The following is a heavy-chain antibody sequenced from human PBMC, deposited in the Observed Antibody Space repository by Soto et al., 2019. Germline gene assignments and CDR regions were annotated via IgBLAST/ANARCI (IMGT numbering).Heavy chain of an antibody. CDR3: ARQELYRGYGMDV. J-gene: IGHJ6*02. Sequence: SETLSLTCTVSGDSVSNSNYHWNWIRQPPGKGLEWIGNIYYSGSTNHNPSLKSRVTISVDTSKKQFSLGLRSVTAADTAVYYCARQELYRGYGMDVWGQGTTVTVSS. D-gene: IGHD3-10*01. V-gene: IGHV4-61*01. CDR1: GDSVSNSNYH. CDR2: IYYSGST.